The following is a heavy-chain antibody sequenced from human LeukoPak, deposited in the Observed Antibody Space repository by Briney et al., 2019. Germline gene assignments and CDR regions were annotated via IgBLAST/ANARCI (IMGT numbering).Heavy chain of an antibody. Sequence: HPGGSLRLSCAASGFTLSSYAMPWVRQAQGKRLERVEDISYDGSNKYYADSVKGRFTISRDNSKNTLYLQMNSLRAEDTAVYYCARDGDSPRYDYGDYGGFDYWGQGTLVTVSS. D-gene: IGHD4-17*01. J-gene: IGHJ4*02. V-gene: IGHV3-30-3*01. CDR1: GFTLSSYA. CDR2: ISYDGSNK. CDR3: ARDGDSPRYDYGDYGGFDY.